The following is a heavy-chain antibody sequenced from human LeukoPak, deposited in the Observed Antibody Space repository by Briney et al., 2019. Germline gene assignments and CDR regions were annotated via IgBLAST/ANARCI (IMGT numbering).Heavy chain of an antibody. CDR1: GYTFSSYW. D-gene: IGHD2-2*01. CDR2: IYPGDSDT. CDR3: ARHPPYCSSTSCFYSFEY. V-gene: IGHV5-51*01. J-gene: IGHJ4*02. Sequence: GASLKISCKGSGYTFSSYWIGWVRQLPGKGLEWMGIIYPGDSDTRYSPSLQGQVTISADKSFSTAYLQWSSLKASDTAMYFCARHPPYCSSTSCFYSFEYWGQGTLVTVSS.